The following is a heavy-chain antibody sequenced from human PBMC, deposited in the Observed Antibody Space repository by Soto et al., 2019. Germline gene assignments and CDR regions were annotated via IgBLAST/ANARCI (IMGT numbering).Heavy chain of an antibody. CDR3: AKDRLAILTGYYDY. CDR2: ISGSGGST. D-gene: IGHD3-9*01. J-gene: IGHJ4*02. V-gene: IGHV3-23*01. Sequence: LRLSCAASGFTFSSYAMSWVRQAPGKGLEWVSAISGSGGSTYYADSVKGRFTISRDNSKNTLYLQMNSLRAEDTAVYYCAKDRLAILTGYYDYWGQGTLVTVSS. CDR1: GFTFSSYA.